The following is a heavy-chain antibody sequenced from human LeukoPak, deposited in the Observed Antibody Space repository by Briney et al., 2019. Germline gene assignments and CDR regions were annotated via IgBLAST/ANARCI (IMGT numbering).Heavy chain of an antibody. V-gene: IGHV3-23*01. CDR2: ISGSGGST. Sequence: GGSLRLSCAASGFTFSSYAKSWVRQAPGKGLEWVSAISGSGGSTYYADSVKGRFTISRDNSKNTLYLQMNSLRAEDTAVYYCAKDDYDFWSRDYWGQGTLVTVSS. J-gene: IGHJ4*02. CDR3: AKDDYDFWSRDY. D-gene: IGHD3-3*01. CDR1: GFTFSSYA.